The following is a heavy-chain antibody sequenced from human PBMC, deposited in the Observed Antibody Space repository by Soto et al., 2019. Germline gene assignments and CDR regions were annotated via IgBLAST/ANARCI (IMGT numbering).Heavy chain of an antibody. CDR1: GFTFSDSY. Sequence: GGSLRLSCAASGFTFSDSYMSWIRQAPGKGLEWISYITFSGNTVYYADSLKGRFTISRDNAKNSLYLQMNRLRAEDTAVYYCARVSWREKYGMDVWGQGATVAVSS. J-gene: IGHJ6*02. V-gene: IGHV3-11*01. CDR3: ARVSWREKYGMDV. CDR2: ITFSGNTV.